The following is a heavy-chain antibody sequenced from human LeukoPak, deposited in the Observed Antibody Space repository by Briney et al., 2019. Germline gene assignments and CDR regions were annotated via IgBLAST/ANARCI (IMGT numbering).Heavy chain of an antibody. Sequence: GGSLRLSCAASGFTFDDYATHWVRQAPGKGLEWVSGISWNSGSIGYADSVKGRFTISRDNAKNSLYLQMNSLTAEDTALYYCAKSGVYDSSGYFDYWGQGTLVTVSS. CDR3: AKSGVYDSSGYFDY. V-gene: IGHV3-9*01. D-gene: IGHD3-22*01. CDR1: GFTFDDYA. J-gene: IGHJ4*02. CDR2: ISWNSGSI.